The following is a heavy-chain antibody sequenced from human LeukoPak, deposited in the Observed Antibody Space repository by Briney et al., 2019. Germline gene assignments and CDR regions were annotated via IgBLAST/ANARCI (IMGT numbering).Heavy chain of an antibody. J-gene: IGHJ4*02. Sequence: SETLSLPCTVSGYSISSGYNWGWVRQPPEKGLEWIGSIYHSGSTYYNPSLKSRVTISLDTSQNQFSLKLNSVTAADTAVYYCATVASGWYPDNWGQGALVTVAS. CDR1: GYSISSGYN. CDR2: IYHSGST. V-gene: IGHV4-38-2*02. CDR3: ATVASGWYPDN. D-gene: IGHD6-19*01.